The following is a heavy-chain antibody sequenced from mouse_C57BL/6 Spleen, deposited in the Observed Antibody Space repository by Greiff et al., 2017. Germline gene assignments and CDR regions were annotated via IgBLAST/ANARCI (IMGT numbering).Heavy chain of an antibody. CDR2: IWRGGST. CDR3: AKNPGKTYAMDY. Sequence: VNVVESGPGLVQPSQSLSITCTVSGFSLTSYGVHWVRQSPGKGLEWLGVIWRGGSTDYNAAFMSRLSITKDNSKSQVFFKMNSLQADDTAIYXCAKNPGKTYAMDYWGQGTSVTVSS. CDR1: GFSLTSYG. D-gene: IGHD2-1*01. J-gene: IGHJ4*01. V-gene: IGHV2-5*01.